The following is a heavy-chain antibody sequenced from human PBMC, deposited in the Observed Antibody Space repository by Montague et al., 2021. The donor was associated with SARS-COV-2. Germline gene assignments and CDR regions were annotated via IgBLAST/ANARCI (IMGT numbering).Heavy chain of an antibody. V-gene: IGHV4-39*01. Sequence: SETLSLTCTVSGVSISSSSYYWGWIRQPPGKGLEWIGSIYYSESTYYNPSLKSRVTISVDTSKNQFSLKLSSVTAADTAVYYCASLPRITIFGVVIHFDYWGQGTLVTVSS. CDR3: ASLPRITIFGVVIHFDY. CDR1: GVSISSSSYY. D-gene: IGHD3-3*01. CDR2: IYYSEST. J-gene: IGHJ4*02.